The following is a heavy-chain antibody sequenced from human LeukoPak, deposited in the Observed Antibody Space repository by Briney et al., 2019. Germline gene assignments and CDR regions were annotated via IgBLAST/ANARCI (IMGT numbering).Heavy chain of an antibody. CDR3: ARVYRSSSGYCFDY. J-gene: IGHJ4*02. V-gene: IGHV3-7*01. CDR2: IKQDGSEK. Sequence: GGSLRLSCAASGFIYSSYWVTWVRQAPGKGLEWVANIKQDGSEKYDVDSVKGRFTISRGNAQNSLYLQMNSLRAEDTAVYYCARVYRSSSGYCFDYWGQGTLVTVSS. CDR1: GFIYSSYW. D-gene: IGHD6-6*01.